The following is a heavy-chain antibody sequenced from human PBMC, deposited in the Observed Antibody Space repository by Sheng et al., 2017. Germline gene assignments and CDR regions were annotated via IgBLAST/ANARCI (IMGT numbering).Heavy chain of an antibody. CDR1: GFTFSGSA. Sequence: EVQLVESGGGLVQPGGSLKLSCAASGFTFSGSAMHWVRQASGKGLEWVGRIRSKANSYATAYAASVKGRFTISRDDSKNTAYLQMNSLKTEDTAVYYCTSPLDYGDYVWWFDPWGQGTLVTVSS. J-gene: IGHJ5*02. D-gene: IGHD4-17*01. CDR2: IRSKANSYAT. V-gene: IGHV3-73*02. CDR3: TSPLDYGDYVWWFDP.